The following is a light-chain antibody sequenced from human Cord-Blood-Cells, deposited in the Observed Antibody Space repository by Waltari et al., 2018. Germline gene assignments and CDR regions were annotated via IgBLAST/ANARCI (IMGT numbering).Light chain of an antibody. CDR1: SSDVGSYNL. CDR3: CSYAGSSTWV. CDR2: EVS. V-gene: IGLV2-23*02. J-gene: IGLJ3*02. Sequence: QSALTQPASVSGSPGQSITISCTGTSSDVGSYNLVSWYQQHPGKAPKLMIYEVSMRPSGVSNRFSGSKSGNTASLTISGLQAEDEADYYCCSYAGSSTWVFGGGTKLTVL.